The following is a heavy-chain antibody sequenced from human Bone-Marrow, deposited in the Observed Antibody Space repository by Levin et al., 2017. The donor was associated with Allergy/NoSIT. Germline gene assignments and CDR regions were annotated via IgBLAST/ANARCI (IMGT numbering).Heavy chain of an antibody. CDR3: ARESGQLGYYNYYGMDV. Sequence: GESLKISCAASGFTISDYYMSWIRQAPGKGLEWVSYIRSSSSYTNHADFVEGRFTISRDNAKNSLFLQMNSLRAEDTVVYYCARESGQLGYYNYYGMDVWGQGTTVTVSS. CDR2: IRSSSSYT. CDR1: GFTISDYY. D-gene: IGHD6-13*01. V-gene: IGHV3-11*05. J-gene: IGHJ6*02.